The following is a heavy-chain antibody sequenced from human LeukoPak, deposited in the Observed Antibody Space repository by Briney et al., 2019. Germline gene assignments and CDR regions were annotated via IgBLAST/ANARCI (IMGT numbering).Heavy chain of an antibody. Sequence: GGSLRLSCAASGFTFSSYSMNWVRQAPGKGLEWVSSISSSSSYIYYAGSVKGRFTISRDNAKNSLYLQMNSLRAEDTAVYYCAKFGYTFDYWGQGTLVTVSS. J-gene: IGHJ4*02. CDR1: GFTFSSYS. CDR3: AKFGYTFDY. D-gene: IGHD5-18*01. CDR2: ISSSSSYI. V-gene: IGHV3-21*01.